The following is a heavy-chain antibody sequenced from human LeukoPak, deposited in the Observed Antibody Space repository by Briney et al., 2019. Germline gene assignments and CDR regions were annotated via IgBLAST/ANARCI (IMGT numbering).Heavy chain of an antibody. J-gene: IGHJ4*02. CDR1: GFTFGDYA. D-gene: IGHD1-26*01. CDR3: TRDGASGTILFDY. CDR2: IRSKAYSGTT. Sequence: GGSLRLSCTASGFTFGDYAMSWVRQAPGKGLEWVGFIRSKAYSGTTEYAASVKGRFTISRDDSKSTAYLQMNSLKTEDTAVYYCTRDGASGTILFDYWGQGTLVTVSS. V-gene: IGHV3-49*04.